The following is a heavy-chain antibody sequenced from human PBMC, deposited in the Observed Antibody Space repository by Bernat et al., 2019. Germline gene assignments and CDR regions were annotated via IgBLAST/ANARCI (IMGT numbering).Heavy chain of an antibody. CDR1: GGSISSYY. Sequence: QVQLQESGPGLVKPSETLSLTCTVSGGSISSYYWSWIRKPPGKGLEWIGYIYYSGSTNYNPSLKSRVTISVDTSKNQFSLKLSSVTAADTAVYYCARHGYDYIWGSYRYTGVAAFDIWGQGTMVTVSS. D-gene: IGHD3-16*02. CDR2: IYYSGST. V-gene: IGHV4-59*08. J-gene: IGHJ3*02. CDR3: ARHGYDYIWGSYRYTGVAAFDI.